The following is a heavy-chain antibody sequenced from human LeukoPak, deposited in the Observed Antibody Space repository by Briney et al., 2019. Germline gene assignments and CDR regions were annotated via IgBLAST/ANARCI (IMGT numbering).Heavy chain of an antibody. D-gene: IGHD3-3*01. CDR2: IFYSGST. CDR3: ARGTFWSGYYHDY. J-gene: IGHJ4*02. CDR1: GGSITTYY. Sequence: SETLSLTCTVSGGSITTYYWSWIRQPPGKGLEWIGFIFYSGSTNYNPSLKSRVTMSLNTSKTQFSLKLSSVTAADTAVYYCARGTFWSGYYHDYWGQGTLVTVSS. V-gene: IGHV4-59*01.